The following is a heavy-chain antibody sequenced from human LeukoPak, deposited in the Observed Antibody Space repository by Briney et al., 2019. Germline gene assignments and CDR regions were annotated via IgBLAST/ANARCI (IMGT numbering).Heavy chain of an antibody. V-gene: IGHV3-74*01. Sequence: GGSLRLSCAASGFTFSSYWMHWVRQAPGKGLAWVSRINTDGSSTNYADSVKGRFTISRDNSKNTLYLQMNSLRAEDTAVYYCAKINGRVPAAMNGPGLDYWGQGTLVTVSS. CDR3: AKINGRVPAAMNGPGLDY. D-gene: IGHD2-2*01. J-gene: IGHJ4*02. CDR2: INTDGSST. CDR1: GFTFSSYW.